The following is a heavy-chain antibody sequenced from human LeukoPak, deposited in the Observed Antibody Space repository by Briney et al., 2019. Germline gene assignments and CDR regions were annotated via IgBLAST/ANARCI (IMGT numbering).Heavy chain of an antibody. V-gene: IGHV3-21*01. CDR1: GFTFSSYS. CDR3: AGDFPRDNDAFDI. CDR2: ISSSSSYI. J-gene: IGHJ3*02. Sequence: GGSLRLSCAASGFTFSSYSMNWVRQAPGKGLEWVSSISSSSSYIYYADSMKGRFTISRDNAKNSLYLQMNSLRAEDTAVYYCAGDFPRDNDAFDIWGQGTMVTVSS.